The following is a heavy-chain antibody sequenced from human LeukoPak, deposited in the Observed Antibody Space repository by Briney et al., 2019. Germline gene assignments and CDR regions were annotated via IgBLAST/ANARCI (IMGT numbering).Heavy chain of an antibody. J-gene: IGHJ4*01. CDR1: GFTFSGFA. Sequence: GGSLRLSCAASGFTFSGFAMAWVRQAPGKGLEWVSAITSSGGSTYYAESVKGRFTISRDNSKNILYLQMNSLKADDTAIYYCAKSHDSDWYYFGQWGHVTLITVSS. CDR3: AKSHDSDWYYFGQ. D-gene: IGHD6-19*01. CDR2: ITSSGGST. V-gene: IGHV3-23*01.